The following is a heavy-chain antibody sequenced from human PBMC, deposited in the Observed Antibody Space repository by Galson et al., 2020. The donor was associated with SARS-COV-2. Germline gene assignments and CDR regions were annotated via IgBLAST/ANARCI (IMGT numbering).Heavy chain of an antibody. J-gene: IGHJ4*02. D-gene: IGHD3-10*02. V-gene: IGHV3-74*01. CDR1: GFTFSSYW. Sequence: GESLKISCAASGFTFSSYWMHWVRQAPGKGLVWVSRINSDGSSTSYADSVKGRFTISRDNAKNTLYLQMNSLRAEDTAVYYCARGLYSGSYYNTLGYWGQGTLVTVSS. CDR2: INSDGSST. CDR3: ARGLYSGSYYNTLGY.